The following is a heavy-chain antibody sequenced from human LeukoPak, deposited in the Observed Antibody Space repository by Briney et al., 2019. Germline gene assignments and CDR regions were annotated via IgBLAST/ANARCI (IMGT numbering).Heavy chain of an antibody. CDR3: AKTHWLLGALDL. CDR2: ISGTAETT. Sequence: GGPLRLSCAASGFSFNNYAMSWVRQAPGKGLEWVSAISGTAETTYYADSVKGRFTISRDNSKNTVYLQINSLRTEDTAKYYCAKTHWLLGALDLWGQGTMVTVS. J-gene: IGHJ3*01. D-gene: IGHD6-19*01. V-gene: IGHV3-23*01. CDR1: GFSFNNYA.